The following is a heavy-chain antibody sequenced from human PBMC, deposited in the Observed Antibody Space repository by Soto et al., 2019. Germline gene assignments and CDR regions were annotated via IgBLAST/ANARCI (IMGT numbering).Heavy chain of an antibody. CDR1: GDSVSSNSAA. Sequence: QVQLQQSGPGLVKPSQTLSVTCGISGDSVSSNSAAWNWLRQSPSRGLEWLGRTYYRSKWYNDYAVSVESRITINPDTSKNHFSLQLNFVTPEDTAVYFCARGEQYSGRIFDYWGQGTTVIVSS. J-gene: IGHJ4*03. V-gene: IGHV6-1*01. CDR2: TYYRSKWYN. D-gene: IGHD1-26*01. CDR3: ARGEQYSGRIFDY.